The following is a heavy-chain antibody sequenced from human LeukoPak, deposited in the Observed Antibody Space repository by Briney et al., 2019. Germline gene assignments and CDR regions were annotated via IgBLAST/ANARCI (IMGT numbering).Heavy chain of an antibody. V-gene: IGHV4-34*01. CDR3: ARGRGYDYVWGTNRYSGHYFDY. D-gene: IGHD3-16*02. CDR1: GGSFSDYY. J-gene: IGHJ4*02. CDR2: INHSGIT. Sequence: SETLSLTCAVYGGSFSDYYWSWIRQPPGKGLEWIGEINHSGITNHSPSLKSRVTISVDTSKKQISLKLTSVTAADTAVYYCARGRGYDYVWGTNRYSGHYFDYWGQGTLVTVSS.